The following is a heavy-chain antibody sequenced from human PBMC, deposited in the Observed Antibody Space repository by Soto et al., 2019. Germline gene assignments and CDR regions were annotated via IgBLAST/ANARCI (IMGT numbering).Heavy chain of an antibody. J-gene: IGHJ2*01. CDR3: ARNTAKTALGWYFDL. CDR2: IWYDGSNK. CDR1: GFTFSSYG. D-gene: IGHD5-18*01. V-gene: IGHV3-33*01. Sequence: QVQLVESGGGVVQPGRSLRLSCAASGFTFSSYGMHWVRQAPGKGLEWVAVIWYDGSNKYYADSVKGRFTISRDNSKNTLDLQMNSRTAEDTAVYYCARNTAKTALGWYFDLWGRGTLVTVSS.